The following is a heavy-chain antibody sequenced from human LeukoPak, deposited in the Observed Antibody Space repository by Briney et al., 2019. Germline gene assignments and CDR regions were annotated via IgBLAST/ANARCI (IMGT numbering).Heavy chain of an antibody. V-gene: IGHV1-24*01. Sequence: ASVKVSCKVSGYTLTELSMHWVRQAPGKGLEWMGGFDPEGGETIYAQKFQGRVTMIEDTSTDTAYMELSSLRSEDTAVYYCATEVSYDSSGYYDFDYWGQGTLVTVSS. CDR3: ATEVSYDSSGYYDFDY. D-gene: IGHD3-22*01. CDR2: FDPEGGET. CDR1: GYTLTELS. J-gene: IGHJ4*02.